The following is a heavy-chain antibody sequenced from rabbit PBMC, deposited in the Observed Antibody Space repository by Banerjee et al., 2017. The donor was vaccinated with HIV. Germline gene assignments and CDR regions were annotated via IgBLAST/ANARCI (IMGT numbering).Heavy chain of an antibody. CDR1: GFSFSSAYY. CDR2: IYTGSGVT. CDR3: ARDLAGAIGWNFYL. D-gene: IGHD4-1*01. Sequence: QSLEESGGDLVKPGASLTLTCTASGFSFSSAYYMCWVRQAPGKGLELIACIYTGSGVTDVASWAKGRFTISRTSSTTVTLQMTSLTAADTATYFCARDLAGAIGWNFYLWGQGTLVTVS. J-gene: IGHJ3*01. V-gene: IGHV1S40*01.